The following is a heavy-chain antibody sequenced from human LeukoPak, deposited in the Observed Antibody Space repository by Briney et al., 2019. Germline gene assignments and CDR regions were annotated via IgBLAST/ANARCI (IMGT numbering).Heavy chain of an antibody. CDR3: TTDRYYDAAYTT. CDR2: IKSKTDGGTT. J-gene: IGHJ4*02. D-gene: IGHD3-22*01. V-gene: IGHV3-15*01. Sequence: GGSLRLSCAASGFTFSNAWMSWVRQAPGKGLEWVGRIKSKTDGGTTDYASPVKGRFTISRDDSKNTLYLRMNSLKTEDTAVYYCTTDRYYDAAYTTWGQGTLVTVPS. CDR1: GFTFSNAW.